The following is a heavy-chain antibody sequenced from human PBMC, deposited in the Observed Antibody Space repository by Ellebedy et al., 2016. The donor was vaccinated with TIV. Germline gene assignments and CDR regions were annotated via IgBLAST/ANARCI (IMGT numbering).Heavy chain of an antibody. CDR1: GFSLSNIIMG. CDR2: IFPNDKE. D-gene: IGHD2-21*02. J-gene: IGHJ4*02. CDR3: SRTLRYCGGDCSFLFDF. V-gene: IGHV2-26*01. Sequence: SGPTLVKPTETLTLTCTVSGFSLSNIIMGVSWFRQPPGKALEWLAHIFPNDKESYTTSLKRRLTISKDTAKSQVVLTMSNMDPVDAAKNYCSRTLRYCGGDCSFLFDFWGQGTLVTVSS.